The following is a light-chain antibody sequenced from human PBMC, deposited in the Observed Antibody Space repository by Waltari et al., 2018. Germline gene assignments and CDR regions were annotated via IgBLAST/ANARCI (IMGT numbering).Light chain of an antibody. CDR3: SSYADTNNLVV. V-gene: IGLV2-8*01. CDR1: RGDVGSYNY. CDR2: EVT. Sequence: QSALTQPPSPSGSPGQSVTISCTGTRGDVGSYNYVSWYQHHPGEAPKLLIYEVTKRPSGVPGRFSGSKSGNTASLTVSGLQADDEADYYCSSYADTNNLVVFGGGTKLTVL. J-gene: IGLJ2*01.